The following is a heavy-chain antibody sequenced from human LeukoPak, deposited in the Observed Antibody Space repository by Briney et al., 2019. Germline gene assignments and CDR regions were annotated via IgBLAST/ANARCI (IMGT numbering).Heavy chain of an antibody. D-gene: IGHD6-19*01. V-gene: IGHV4-39*07. J-gene: IGHJ6*02. Sequence: PSETLSLTCTVSGGSITSNNYYWGWIRQPPGKGLEYIGSIYYGRSTYYNPSLKSRVTISLDTSKNQFSLKLTSVTAADTAVYYCARVPTTAVAGTGDYYYYGMDVWGQGTTVTVSS. CDR2: IYYGRST. CDR1: GGSITSNNYY. CDR3: ARVPTTAVAGTGDYYYYGMDV.